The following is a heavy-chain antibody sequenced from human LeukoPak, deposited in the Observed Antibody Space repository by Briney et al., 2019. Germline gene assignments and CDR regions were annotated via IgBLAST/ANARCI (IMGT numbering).Heavy chain of an antibody. CDR1: GFTFSSYW. CDR3: ARDNCGTSSCYPVRQDY. V-gene: IGHV3-7*01. CDR2: IRQDGSET. D-gene: IGHD2-15*01. Sequence: PGGSLRLSCAASGFTFSSYWMSWVRQAPGKGLEWVANIRQDGSETYYVDSVKGRFTISRDNAKNLLSLQMNSLRAEDSALYYCARDNCGTSSCYPVRQDYWGQGTLVTVSS. J-gene: IGHJ4*02.